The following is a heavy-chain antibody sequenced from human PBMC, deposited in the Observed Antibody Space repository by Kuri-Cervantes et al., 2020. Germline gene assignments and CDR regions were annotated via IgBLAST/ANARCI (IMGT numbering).Heavy chain of an antibody. CDR1: GGSFSGYY. CDR2: INHSGST. Sequence: SQTLSLTCAVYGGSFSGYYWSWIRQPPGKGLEWIGEINHSGSTNYNPSLKSRVTISVDTSKNQFFLKLSSVTAADTAVYYCARGAMITFGGVVPPVDYWGQGTLVTVSS. CDR3: ARGAMITFGGVVPPVDY. V-gene: IGHV4-34*01. D-gene: IGHD3-16*01. J-gene: IGHJ4*02.